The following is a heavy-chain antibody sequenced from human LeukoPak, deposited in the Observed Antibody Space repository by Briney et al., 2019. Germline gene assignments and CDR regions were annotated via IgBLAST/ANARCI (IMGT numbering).Heavy chain of an antibody. D-gene: IGHD4-11*01. CDR1: GGSISSYY. V-gene: IGHV4-59*08. CDR2: IYYSGST. CDR3: ARHDYSNEDPDAFDI. J-gene: IGHJ3*02. Sequence: SETLSLTCTVSGGSISSYYWSWIRQPPGKGLEWIGYIYYSGSTYYNPSLKSRVTISVDTSKNQFSLKLSSVTAADTAVYYCARHDYSNEDPDAFDIWGQGTMVTVSS.